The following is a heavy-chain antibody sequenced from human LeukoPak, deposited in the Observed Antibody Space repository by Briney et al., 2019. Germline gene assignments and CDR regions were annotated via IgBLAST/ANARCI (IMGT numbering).Heavy chain of an antibody. CDR3: ARWIAVAGTWYFDL. D-gene: IGHD6-19*01. CDR2: ISSNGGST. J-gene: IGHJ2*01. CDR1: GFTFSSYA. Sequence: PGGSLRLSCAASGFTFSSYAMHWVRQAPGKGLEYVSAISSNGGSTYYANSVKGRFTISRDNSKNTLYLQMGSLRAEDMAVYYCARWIAVAGTWYFDLWGRGTLVTVSS. V-gene: IGHV3-64*01.